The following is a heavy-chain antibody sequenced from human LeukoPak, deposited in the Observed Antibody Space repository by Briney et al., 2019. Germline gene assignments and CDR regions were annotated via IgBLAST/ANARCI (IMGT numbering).Heavy chain of an antibody. Sequence: PSETLSLTCAVYGGSFSGYYWSWIRQPPGKGLEWIGEINHSGSTNYNPSLKSRVTISVDTSKNQFSLKLSSVTAADTAVYYCARVAVAGTFSDYWGQGTLVTVSS. CDR3: ARVAVAGTFSDY. CDR2: INHSGST. V-gene: IGHV4-34*01. J-gene: IGHJ4*02. D-gene: IGHD6-19*01. CDR1: GGSFSGYY.